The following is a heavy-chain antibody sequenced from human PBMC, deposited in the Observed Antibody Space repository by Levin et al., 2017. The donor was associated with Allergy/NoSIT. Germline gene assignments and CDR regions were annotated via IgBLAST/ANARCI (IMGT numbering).Heavy chain of an antibody. CDR1: GGSFSGYY. J-gene: IGHJ6*02. CDR3: ARGKYSGSSLLGYYYGMDV. D-gene: IGHD6-6*01. Sequence: PSETLSLTCAVYGGSFSGYYWTWIRQPAGKGLEWIGEINHSGSTNYNPSLKSRVTISVDTSKNQFSLRLKSVTAADTAVYYCARGKYSGSSLLGYYYGMDVWGQGTTVTVSS. V-gene: IGHV4-34*01. CDR2: INHSGST.